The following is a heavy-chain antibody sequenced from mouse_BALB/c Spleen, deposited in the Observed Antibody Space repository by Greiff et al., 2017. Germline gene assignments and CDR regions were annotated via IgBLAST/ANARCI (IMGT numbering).Heavy chain of an antibody. D-gene: IGHD2-4*01. CDR2: INPSNGAT. Sequence: QVQLQQPGAELVKPGASVKLSCKASGYTFTSYWMHWVKRRPGQGFEWIGDINPSNGATNYNEKFKRKATLTVDKSSSTAYMQLSSLTSEDSAVYYCTIGGDYDWFAYWGQGTLVTVSA. J-gene: IGHJ3*01. V-gene: IGHV1S16*01. CDR3: TIGGDYDWFAY. CDR1: GYTFTSYW.